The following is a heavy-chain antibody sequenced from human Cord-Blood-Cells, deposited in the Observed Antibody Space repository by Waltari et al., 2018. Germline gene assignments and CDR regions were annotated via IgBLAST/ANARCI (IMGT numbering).Heavy chain of an antibody. D-gene: IGHD1-7*01. CDR1: GGTFSSYA. J-gene: IGHJ6*03. Sequence: QVQLVQSGAEVKKPGSSVKVSCKASGGTFSSYAISWVRQAPGQGLEWMGRIIHIFGTANNAQKFQGRGTITADEATSTAYMGLSSLRSEDTAVYYCARDGITGTTRCYYYYYMDVWGKGTTVTVSS. CDR3: ARDGITGTTRCYYYYYMDV. V-gene: IGHV1-69*18. CDR2: IIHIFGTA.